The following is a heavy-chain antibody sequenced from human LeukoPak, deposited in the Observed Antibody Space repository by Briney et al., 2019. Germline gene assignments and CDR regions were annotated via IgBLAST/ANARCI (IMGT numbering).Heavy chain of an antibody. CDR2: INHSGST. V-gene: IGHV4-34*01. Sequence: SETLSLTCAVYGGSFSGYYWNWIRQPPGKGLEWIGEINHSGSTNYNPSLKSRVTISVDTSKNQFSLKLSSVTAADTAVYYCAGEYSSSSVAYYYYMVVWGKGTTVTVSS. J-gene: IGHJ6*03. D-gene: IGHD6-6*01. CDR3: AGEYSSSSVAYYYYMVV. CDR1: GGSFSGYY.